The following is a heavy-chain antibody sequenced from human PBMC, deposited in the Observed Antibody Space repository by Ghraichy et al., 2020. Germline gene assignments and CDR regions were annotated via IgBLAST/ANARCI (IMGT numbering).Heavy chain of an antibody. J-gene: IGHJ3*02. CDR3: ARHPVEVTTASEAFDI. CDR1: SASINDYY. D-gene: IGHD4-17*01. CDR2: IYYSGNM. V-gene: IGHV4-59*08. Sequence: SETLSLTCTVSSASINDYYWSWIRQPPGKGLEWIGYIYYSGNMNYNPSLKSRVTISLDTSKNQISLNLSSVTAADTAVYYCARHPVEVTTASEAFDIWGQGTMVTVSS.